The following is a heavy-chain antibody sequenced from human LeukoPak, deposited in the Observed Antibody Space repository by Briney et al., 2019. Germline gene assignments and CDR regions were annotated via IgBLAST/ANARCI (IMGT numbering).Heavy chain of an antibody. CDR2: ISYDGSKR. Sequence: GGSLRLSCAASGFTFSNYAMHWVRQAPGKGLEWVAVISYDGSKRYYGDSVKGRFTISRDNSKNTLYLQMNSLRAEDTAVYYCARGAHKRDDYGGFFDYWGQGTLVTVSS. D-gene: IGHD4-23*01. CDR3: ARGAHKRDDYGGFFDY. CDR1: GFTFSNYA. V-gene: IGHV3-30*04. J-gene: IGHJ4*02.